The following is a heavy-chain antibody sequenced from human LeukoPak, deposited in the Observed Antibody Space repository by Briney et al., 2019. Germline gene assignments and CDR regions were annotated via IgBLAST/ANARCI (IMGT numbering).Heavy chain of an antibody. CDR2: ISGSGGST. J-gene: IGHJ5*02. CDR3: AKGSGNWFDP. Sequence: GGSLRLSCAASGFTFSSYAMSWVRQAPGKGLEWVPAISGSGGSTYYADAVKGRFTISIDNSKNTLYLQMNSLRPDDTAVYYCAKGSGNWFDPWGQGTLVTVSS. V-gene: IGHV3-23*01. D-gene: IGHD7-27*01. CDR1: GFTFSSYA.